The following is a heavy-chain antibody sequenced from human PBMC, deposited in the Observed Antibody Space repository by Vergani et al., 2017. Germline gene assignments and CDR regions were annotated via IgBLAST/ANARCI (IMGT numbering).Heavy chain of an antibody. CDR1: GYTFSNDY. V-gene: IGHV1-46*03. D-gene: IGHD3-9*01. J-gene: IGHJ4*02. CDR3: ARGDYGLLTGYRY. CDR2: INPSGGHT. Sequence: QVQVVQSGAEVKKSGASVKVSCKTSGYTFSNDYMHWVRQAPGQGLEWMGIINPSGGHTNYAQKFQGRVTMTRDMSTSTVYMELSSLRSEDTAIYYCARGDYGLLTGYRYWVQGTLVTVSA.